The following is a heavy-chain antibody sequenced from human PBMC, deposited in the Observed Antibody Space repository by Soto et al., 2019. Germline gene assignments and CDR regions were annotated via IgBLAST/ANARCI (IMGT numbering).Heavy chain of an antibody. V-gene: IGHV1-8*02. CDR3: ARRDRFGSLNLFDP. J-gene: IGHJ5*02. CDR2: INPGSGDT. Sequence: ASVKVSCKASGYTFTNNDVSWVRQATGQGLEWMGWINPGSGDTCYAQKFQGRVTMTRDISIATAYMELNSLTSEDTAIYYCARRDRFGSLNLFDPWRQGSLVTVSS. CDR1: GYTFTNND. D-gene: IGHD3-10*01.